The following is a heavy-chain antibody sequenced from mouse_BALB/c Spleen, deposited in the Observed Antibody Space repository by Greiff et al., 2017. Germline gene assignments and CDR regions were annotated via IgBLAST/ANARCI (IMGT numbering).Heavy chain of an antibody. CDR2: IDPANGNT. V-gene: IGHV14-3*02. Sequence: EVKVVESGAELVKPGASVKLSCTASGFNIKDTYMHWVKQRPEQGLEWIGRIDPANGNTKYDPKFQGKATITADTSSNTAYLQLSSLTSEDTAVYYCAIAAQAWFAYWGQGTLVTVSA. CDR1: GFNIKDTY. CDR3: AIAAQAWFAY. J-gene: IGHJ3*01. D-gene: IGHD3-2*02.